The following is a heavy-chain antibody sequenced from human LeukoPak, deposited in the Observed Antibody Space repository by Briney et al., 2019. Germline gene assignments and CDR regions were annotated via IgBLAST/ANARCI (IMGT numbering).Heavy chain of an antibody. D-gene: IGHD3-10*01. CDR1: GFTFSSYW. J-gene: IGHJ6*03. CDR3: ASELSTLGYYMDV. Sequence: GGSLRLSCAASGFTFSSYWMHWVRQAPGKGLVWVSRINSDGSSTSYADSVKGRFTISRDNAKNTLYLHMNSLRAEDTAVYYCASELSTLGYYMDVWGKGTTVTVSS. CDR2: INSDGSST. V-gene: IGHV3-74*01.